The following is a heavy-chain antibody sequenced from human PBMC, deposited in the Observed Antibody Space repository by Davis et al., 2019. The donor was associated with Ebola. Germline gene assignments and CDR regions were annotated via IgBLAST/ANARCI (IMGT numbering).Heavy chain of an antibody. Sequence: GESLKISCAASGFTVSSNHMSWVRQAPGKGLEWVAVIWYDGSNKYYADSVKGRFTISRDNSKNTLYLQMNSLRAEDTAVYYCARQRTAVGGSFANWFDPWGQGTLVTVSS. CDR2: IWYDGSNK. CDR3: ARQRTAVGGSFANWFDP. V-gene: IGHV3-33*01. CDR1: GFTVSSNH. D-gene: IGHD2-15*01. J-gene: IGHJ5*02.